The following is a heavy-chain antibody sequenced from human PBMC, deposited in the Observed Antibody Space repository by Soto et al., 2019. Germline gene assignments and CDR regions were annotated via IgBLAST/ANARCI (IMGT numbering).Heavy chain of an antibody. Sequence: ESLKISFQCSGYSFTSYWIGWVRRVPGKGLEWMGIIYPCDSDTRYSPSFQGQVTISADKSISTAYLQWSSLKASDTAMYYCAISAYYYDSSGYYPAGFDYRGQGTLVTVSS. D-gene: IGHD3-22*01. J-gene: IGHJ4*02. CDR1: GYSFTSYW. V-gene: IGHV5-51*01. CDR3: AISAYYYDSSGYYPAGFDY. CDR2: IYPCDSDT.